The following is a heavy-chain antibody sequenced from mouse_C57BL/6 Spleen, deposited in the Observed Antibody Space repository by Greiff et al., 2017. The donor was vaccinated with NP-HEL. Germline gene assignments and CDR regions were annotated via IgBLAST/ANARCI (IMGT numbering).Heavy chain of an antibody. CDR2: IDPSDSYT. CDR3: ARSGDYDGGFAY. J-gene: IGHJ3*01. D-gene: IGHD2-4*01. Sequence: VQLQQPGAELVMPGASVKLSCKASGYTFTSYWMHWVKQRPGQGLEWIGEIDPSDSYTNYNQKFKGKSTLTVDKSSSPAYMQLSSLTSEDSAVYYCARSGDYDGGFAYWGQGTLVTVSA. CDR1: GYTFTSYW. V-gene: IGHV1-69*01.